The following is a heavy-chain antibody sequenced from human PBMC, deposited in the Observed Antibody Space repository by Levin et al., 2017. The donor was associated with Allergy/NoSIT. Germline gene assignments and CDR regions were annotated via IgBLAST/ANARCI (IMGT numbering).Heavy chain of an antibody. D-gene: IGHD6-13*01. CDR1: GGSISSYY. CDR3: ARVQVRAPWYGSSWYEDLDY. J-gene: IGHJ4*02. V-gene: IGHV4-59*01. Sequence: KASETLSLTCTVSGGSISSYYWNWIRQPPGKGLEWIAYIYYSGSTNYNPSLKSRVTISVDTSKNQLSLKLSSVTDADTAVYYCARVQVRAPWYGSSWYEDLDYWGQGTLVTVSS. CDR2: IYYSGST.